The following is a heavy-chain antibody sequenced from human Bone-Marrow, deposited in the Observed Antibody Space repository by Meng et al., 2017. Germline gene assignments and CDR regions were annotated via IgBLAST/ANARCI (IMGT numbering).Heavy chain of an antibody. Sequence: LKQGGAELWKPSETLSLPCVVSGGSFSDYYGSWIRQPPGKGLEWIGEINHSGSTNYNPSLESRATISVDTSQNNLSLKLSSVTAADSAVYYCARGPTTMAHDFDYWGQGTLVTVSS. CDR1: GGSFSDYY. D-gene: IGHD4-11*01. J-gene: IGHJ4*02. CDR2: INHSGST. CDR3: ARGPTTMAHDFDY. V-gene: IGHV4-34*01.